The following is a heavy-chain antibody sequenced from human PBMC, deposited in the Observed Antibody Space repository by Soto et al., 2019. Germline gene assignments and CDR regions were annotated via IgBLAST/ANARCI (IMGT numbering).Heavy chain of an antibody. Sequence: SETLSLTCSVSGGSISSGGYYWSWIRQHPGKGLERIGYIYYSGSTYYNPSLKSRVTISVDTSKNQFSLKLSSVTAADTAVYYCARESNWNDLNWFAPWGQGTLVTVSS. J-gene: IGHJ5*02. V-gene: IGHV4-31*03. D-gene: IGHD1-20*01. CDR3: ARESNWNDLNWFAP. CDR2: IYYSGST. CDR1: GGSISSGGYY.